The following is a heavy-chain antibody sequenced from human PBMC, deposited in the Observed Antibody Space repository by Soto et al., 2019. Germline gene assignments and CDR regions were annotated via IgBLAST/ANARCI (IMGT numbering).Heavy chain of an antibody. J-gene: IGHJ5*02. V-gene: IGHV4-39*01. CDR1: GGSISSSSYY. CDR2: IYYSGST. Sequence: QLQLQESGPGLVKPSETLSLTCTVSGGSISSSSYYWGWIRQPPGKGLEWIGSIYYSGSTYYNPSLKSRVTISVDTSKNQFSLKLSSVTAADPAVYYCARHVLRLGWFDPWGQGTLVTVSS. CDR3: ARHVLRLGWFDP. D-gene: IGHD3-16*01.